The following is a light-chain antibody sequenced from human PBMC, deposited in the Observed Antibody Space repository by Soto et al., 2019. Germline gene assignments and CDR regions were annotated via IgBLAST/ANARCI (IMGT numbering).Light chain of an antibody. Sequence: EIVMTQSPATLSVSPGERATLSCRASQSISSNLAWYQQKPGQSPRLLINGASTRATGIPARFSGSGSGTEFTLTISSLQSEDFAVYYCQQGSTWPWTFGQGTKVDIK. CDR3: QQGSTWPWT. J-gene: IGKJ1*01. CDR2: GAS. CDR1: QSISSN. V-gene: IGKV3D-15*01.